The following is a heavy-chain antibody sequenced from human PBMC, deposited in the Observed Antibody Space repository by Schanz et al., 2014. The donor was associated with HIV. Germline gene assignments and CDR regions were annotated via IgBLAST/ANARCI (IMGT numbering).Heavy chain of an antibody. Sequence: EVQLVESGGALVQPGRSLRLSCAASGFTLEDYAMHWVRQAPGKGLEWVSGMSWNRRRIGYGDAVKGRFTISRDNANNVVYLEMNGLRVEDTALYYCAKGIMGATEYYYGMDVWGQGTMVTVSS. CDR3: AKGIMGATEYYYGMDV. V-gene: IGHV3-9*01. J-gene: IGHJ6*02. CDR1: GFTLEDYA. D-gene: IGHD1-26*01. CDR2: MSWNRRRI.